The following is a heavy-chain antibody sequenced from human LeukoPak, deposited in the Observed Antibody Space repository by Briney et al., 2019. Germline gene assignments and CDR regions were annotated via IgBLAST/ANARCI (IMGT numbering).Heavy chain of an antibody. CDR1: GYTFTSYY. J-gene: IGHJ5*02. Sequence: ASVKVSCKASGYTFTSYYMHWVRQAPGQGLEWMGGIIPIFGTANYAQKFQGRVTITADESTSTAYMELSRLRSEDTAVYYCARIGYCSGGSCYSDWFDPWGQGTLVTVSS. CDR3: ARIGYCSGGSCYSDWFDP. D-gene: IGHD2-15*01. CDR2: IIPIFGTA. V-gene: IGHV1-69*13.